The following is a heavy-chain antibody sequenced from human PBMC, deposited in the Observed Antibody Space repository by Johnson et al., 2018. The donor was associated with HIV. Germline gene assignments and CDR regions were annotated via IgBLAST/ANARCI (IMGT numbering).Heavy chain of an antibody. V-gene: IGHV3-9*01. CDR3: AKFYYDSSGYGAFDI. CDR1: GFTFDDYA. D-gene: IGHD3-22*01. CDR2: ISWNSGSI. Sequence: VQLVESGGGLVQPGRSLRLSCAASGFTFDDYAMHWVRQAPGKGLEWVSGISWNSGSIGYADSVKGRFTISRDNAKNSLYLQMNSLRAEDTALYYCAKFYYDSSGYGAFDIWGQGTMVTVSS. J-gene: IGHJ3*02.